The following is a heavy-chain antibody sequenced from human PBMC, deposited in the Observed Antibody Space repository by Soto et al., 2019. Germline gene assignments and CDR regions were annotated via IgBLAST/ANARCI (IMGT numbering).Heavy chain of an antibody. CDR2: IWYDGTNT. CDR1: GFTLSGYA. Sequence: QVQLVESGGGVVQPGRSLRLSCAASGFTLSGYAMHWVRQAPGKGLEWVAVIWYDGTNTYYGDSVKGRFTVSRDNSKNTRGRPVSSMRVEDTAVYYCASAGGYGYGEQTFDYWGQGTLVTVSS. CDR3: ASAGGYGYGEQTFDY. V-gene: IGHV3-33*08. J-gene: IGHJ4*02. D-gene: IGHD5-18*01.